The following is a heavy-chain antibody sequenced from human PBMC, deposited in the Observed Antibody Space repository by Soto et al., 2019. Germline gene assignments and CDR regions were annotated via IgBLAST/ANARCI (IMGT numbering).Heavy chain of an antibody. Sequence: KASETLSLTCTVSGGSISSGDYYWSWIRQPPGKGLEWIGYIYYSGSTYYNPSLKSRVTISVDTSKNQFSLKLSSVTAADTAVYYCARGHLGELSSHYWGQGTLVTSPQ. CDR1: GGSISSGDYY. V-gene: IGHV4-30-4*01. J-gene: IGHJ4*02. CDR3: ARGHLGELSSHY. D-gene: IGHD3-16*02. CDR2: IYYSGST.